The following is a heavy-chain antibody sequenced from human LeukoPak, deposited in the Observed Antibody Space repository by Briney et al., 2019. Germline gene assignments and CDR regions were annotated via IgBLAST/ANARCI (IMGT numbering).Heavy chain of an antibody. Sequence: GGSLRLTCAASGFTFSSYSMNWVRQAPGKGLEWVSSISSSSSYIYYADSVKGRFTISRDNAKNSLYLQMNSLRAEDTAVYYCARDIVVVGFDYWGQGTLVTVSS. V-gene: IGHV3-21*01. CDR3: ARDIVVVGFDY. D-gene: IGHD3-22*01. CDR1: GFTFSSYS. J-gene: IGHJ4*02. CDR2: ISSSSSYI.